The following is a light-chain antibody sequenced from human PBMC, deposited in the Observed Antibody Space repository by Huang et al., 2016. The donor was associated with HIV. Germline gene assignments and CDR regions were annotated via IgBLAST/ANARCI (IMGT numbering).Light chain of an antibody. CDR1: QSVSSNY. J-gene: IGKJ3*01. CDR3: HQYGSPPFT. V-gene: IGKV3-20*01. Sequence: EIVLTQSPGTLSLSPGERATLSCRASQSVSSNYLAWYLQKPGQPPTRLIYGASSRATDIPDRFSGSGSGTDFTLTISRLEPEDFAVYYCHQYGSPPFTFGPGTKVDIK. CDR2: GAS.